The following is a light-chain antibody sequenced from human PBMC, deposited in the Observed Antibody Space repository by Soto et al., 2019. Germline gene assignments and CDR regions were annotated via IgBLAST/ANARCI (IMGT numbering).Light chain of an antibody. CDR2: GAS. CDR3: QQLQRTPFT. V-gene: IGKV1-9*01. CDR1: QDVSRY. J-gene: IGKJ3*01. Sequence: QLTQSPSSLSASVGDRVTITCRASQDVSRYLAWYQQKAGKAPKLLIYGASTLQSGVPSRFSGFGSGTEFTLTISSLQPADFATYHCQQLQRTPFTFGPGTTVDV.